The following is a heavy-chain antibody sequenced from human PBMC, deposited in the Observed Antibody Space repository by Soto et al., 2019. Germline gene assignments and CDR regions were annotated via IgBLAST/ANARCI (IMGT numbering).Heavy chain of an antibody. CDR3: TTDRSYYDFWSGYFRR. J-gene: IGHJ3*01. D-gene: IGHD3-3*01. V-gene: IGHV3-15*07. Sequence: GGSLRLSCAASGFTFSNAWMNWVRQAPGKGLEWVGRIKSKTDGGTTDYAAPVKGRFTISRDDSKNTLYLQMNSLKTEDTAVYYCTTDRSYYDFWSGYFRRWGQGTMDTVSS. CDR1: GFTFSNAW. CDR2: IKSKTDGGTT.